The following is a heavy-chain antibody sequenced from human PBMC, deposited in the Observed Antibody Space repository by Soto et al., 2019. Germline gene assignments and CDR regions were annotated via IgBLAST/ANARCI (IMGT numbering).Heavy chain of an antibody. D-gene: IGHD4-17*01. CDR2: IWYDGSNK. Sequence: QVQLVESGGGVVQPGRSLRLSCAASGFTFSSYGMHWVRQAPGKGLEWVAVIWYDGSNKYYADSVKGRFTISRDNSKNTLYLQMNSLGSEDTAVYYCARDKGGEWYYYYGMDVWGQGTTVTVSS. CDR3: ARDKGGEWYYYYGMDV. J-gene: IGHJ6*02. CDR1: GFTFSSYG. V-gene: IGHV3-33*01.